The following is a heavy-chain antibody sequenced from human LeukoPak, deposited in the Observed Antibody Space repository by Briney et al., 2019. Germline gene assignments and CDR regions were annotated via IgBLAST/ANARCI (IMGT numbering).Heavy chain of an antibody. CDR3: ASPYYYDSSGYLN. CDR2: IYYSGST. J-gene: IGHJ4*02. Sequence: SETLSLTCTVSGGSISSSSYYWGWIRQPPGKGLEWIGSIYYSGSTYYNPSLKSRVTISVDTSKNQFSLKLSSVTAADTAVYYCASPYYYDSSGYLNWGQGTLVTVSS. D-gene: IGHD3-22*01. CDR1: GGSISSSSYY. V-gene: IGHV4-39*01.